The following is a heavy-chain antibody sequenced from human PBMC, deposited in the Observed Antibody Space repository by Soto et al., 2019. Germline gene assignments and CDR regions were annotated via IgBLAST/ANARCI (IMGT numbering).Heavy chain of an antibody. D-gene: IGHD6-6*01. J-gene: IGHJ4*02. CDR3: ARDHRYSSSFFDS. Sequence: QVRLVLSGDELKKPGASMKVSCKASGYAFSDHGISWVRQAPGQGLEWIGWISAYNGNTNYAQKFQGRVTVTTDASTTTAYMEVRSLTSDDTAVYYCARDHRYSSSFFDSWSQGNLINVSS. V-gene: IGHV1-18*04. CDR2: ISAYNGNT. CDR1: GYAFSDHG.